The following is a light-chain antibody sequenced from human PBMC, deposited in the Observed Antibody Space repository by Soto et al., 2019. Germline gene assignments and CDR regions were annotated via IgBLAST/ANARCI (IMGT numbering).Light chain of an antibody. V-gene: IGLV2-14*01. CDR3: SSYTSSSTYV. CDR1: SSDVGSYNY. Sequence: QSVLTQAASVSGSPGQSITIACTGTSSDVGSYNYVSWYQQEPGKAPKLMISNVSNRPPGVSNRFSGSKSGNTASLTISGLQAEDEADYYCSSYTSSSTYVFGTGTRSPS. CDR2: NVS. J-gene: IGLJ1*01.